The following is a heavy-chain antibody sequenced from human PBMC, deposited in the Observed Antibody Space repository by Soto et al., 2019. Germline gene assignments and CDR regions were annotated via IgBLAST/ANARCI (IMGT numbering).Heavy chain of an antibody. D-gene: IGHD6-19*01. V-gene: IGHV3-48*02. J-gene: IGHJ4*02. Sequence: GGSLRLSCAASGFTFSSYSMNWVRQAPGKGLEWVSYISSGSSTKYYADSVKGRFTISRDNAKNSLYLQMNSLRDEDTAVYFCARRGIAVAGLDYWGQGTLVTVSS. CDR3: ARRGIAVAGLDY. CDR2: ISSGSSTK. CDR1: GFTFSSYS.